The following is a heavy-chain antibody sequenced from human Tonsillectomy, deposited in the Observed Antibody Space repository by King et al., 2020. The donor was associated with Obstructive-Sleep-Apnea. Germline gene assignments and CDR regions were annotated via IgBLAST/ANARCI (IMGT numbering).Heavy chain of an antibody. Sequence: VQLVESGGGVVQPGRSLRLSCAASGFTFSSYGMHWVRQAPGKGLEWVAVIWYDGSNKYYADSVKGRFTISRDNSKNTLYLQMNSLRAEDTAVYYCAKAGSGWYQEGLYYFDYWGQGTLVTVSS. D-gene: IGHD6-19*01. V-gene: IGHV3-33*06. CDR1: GFTFSSYG. CDR3: AKAGSGWYQEGLYYFDY. CDR2: IWYDGSNK. J-gene: IGHJ4*02.